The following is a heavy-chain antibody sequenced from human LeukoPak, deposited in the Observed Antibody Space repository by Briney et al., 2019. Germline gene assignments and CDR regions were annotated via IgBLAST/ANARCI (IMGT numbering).Heavy chain of an antibody. CDR2: IIPIFGTA. Sequence: PVASVKVSCKASGGTFSSYAISWVRQAPGQGLEWMGGIIPIFGTANYAQKFQGRVTITADESTSTAYMELRSLRSDDTAVYYCARDQAAAGRGPVDYWGQGTLVTVSS. CDR1: GGTFSSYA. CDR3: ARDQAAAGRGPVDY. J-gene: IGHJ4*02. D-gene: IGHD6-13*01. V-gene: IGHV1-69*01.